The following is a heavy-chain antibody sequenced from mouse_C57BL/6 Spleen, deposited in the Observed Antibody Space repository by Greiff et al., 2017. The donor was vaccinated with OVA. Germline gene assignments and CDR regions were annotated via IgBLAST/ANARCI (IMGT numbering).Heavy chain of an antibody. CDR1: GFTFSDYG. J-gene: IGHJ4*01. CDR3: ARLRLGYYAMDY. V-gene: IGHV5-17*01. Sequence: EVKLMESGGGLVKPGGSLKLSCAASGFTFSDYGMHWVRQAPEKGLEWVAYISSGSSTIYYADTVKGRFTISRDNAKNTLFLQMTRLRSEDTAMYYCARLRLGYYAMDYWGQGTSVTVSS. CDR2: ISSGSSTI.